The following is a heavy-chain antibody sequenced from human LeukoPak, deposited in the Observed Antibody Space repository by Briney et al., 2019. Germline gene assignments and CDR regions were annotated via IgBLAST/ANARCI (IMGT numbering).Heavy chain of an antibody. CDR2: ISSSGSTI. CDR3: AELGITMIGGV. CDR1: GFTFSSYE. Sequence: GGSLRLSCAASGFTFSSYEMNWVRQAPGKGLEWVSYISSSGSTIYYADTVKGRFTISRDSAKNSLYLQMNSLRAEDTAVYYCAELGITMIGGVWGKGTTVSISS. V-gene: IGHV3-48*03. J-gene: IGHJ6*04. D-gene: IGHD3-10*02.